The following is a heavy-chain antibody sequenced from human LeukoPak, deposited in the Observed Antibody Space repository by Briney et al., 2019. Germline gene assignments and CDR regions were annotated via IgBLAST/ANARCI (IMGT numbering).Heavy chain of an antibody. CDR3: ARWAEGSGSYYDNWFDP. CDR1: GGSISSSSYY. D-gene: IGHD3-10*01. Sequence: SETLSLTCTVSGGSISSSSYYWGWIRQPPGKGLEWIGSIYYSGSTYYNPSLKSRVTISVDTSKNQFSLKLSSVTAADTAVYYCARWAEGSGSYYDNWFDPWGQGTLVTVSS. CDR2: IYYSGST. V-gene: IGHV4-39*07. J-gene: IGHJ5*02.